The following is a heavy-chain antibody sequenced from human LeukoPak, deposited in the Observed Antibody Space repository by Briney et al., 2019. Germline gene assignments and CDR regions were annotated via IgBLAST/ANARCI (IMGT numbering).Heavy chain of an antibody. CDR3: ARDLREQLDYYGMDV. J-gene: IGHJ6*02. Sequence: ASVMVSCKASGYTFTSYGLSWVRQAPGQGPEWMGWISSYNGNTNYAQRLQGRVTMTTDTSTSTAYMELRSLRSDDTAVYYCARDLREQLDYYGMDVWGQGTTVTVSS. D-gene: IGHD6-6*01. CDR2: ISSYNGNT. V-gene: IGHV1-18*01. CDR1: GYTFTSYG.